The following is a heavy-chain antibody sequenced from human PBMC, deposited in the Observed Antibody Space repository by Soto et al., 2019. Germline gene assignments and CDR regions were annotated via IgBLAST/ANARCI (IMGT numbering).Heavy chain of an antibody. J-gene: IGHJ5*01. D-gene: IGHD6-13*01. V-gene: IGHV3-33*01. CDR3: ERDYSMSPPPENWFDF. CDR1: GFPLSSYG. Sequence: GGSLRLSCTSSGFPLSSYGMHWVRQAPGKGLEWVAVILYDGSNKYYSASVKGRFTISRDNAKNSMYLQMNSTRAEEKALYCSERDYSMSPPPENWFDFLGQGTMVTLCS. CDR2: ILYDGSNK.